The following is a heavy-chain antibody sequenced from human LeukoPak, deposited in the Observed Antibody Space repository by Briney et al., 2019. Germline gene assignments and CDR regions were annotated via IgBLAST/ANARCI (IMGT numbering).Heavy chain of an antibody. J-gene: IGHJ4*02. D-gene: IGHD6-6*01. V-gene: IGHV3-9*01. Sequence: GGSLRLSRAASGFTFDDYAMHWVRQAPGKGLEWVSGISWNSGSIGYADSVKGRFTISRDNAKNSLYLQMNGLRAEDTALYYCAKDRYSSSSHHFDYWGQGTLVTVSS. CDR1: GFTFDDYA. CDR2: ISWNSGSI. CDR3: AKDRYSSSSHHFDY.